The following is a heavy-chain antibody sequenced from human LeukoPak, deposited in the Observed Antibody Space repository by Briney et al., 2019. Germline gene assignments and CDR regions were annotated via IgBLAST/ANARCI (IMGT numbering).Heavy chain of an antibody. CDR3: ARDQCTSASCYSN. V-gene: IGHV3-66*02. CDR2: IYSGGEI. Sequence: GGSLRLSCAASGITVSRNHMRWVRQAPGKGLEWVSVIYSGGEIYYAESVKGRFTSSRDNSKITLYLQMNSLRDEDTAVYYCARDQCTSASCYSNWGQGTLVTVSS. D-gene: IGHD2-2*02. CDR1: GITVSRNH. J-gene: IGHJ1*01.